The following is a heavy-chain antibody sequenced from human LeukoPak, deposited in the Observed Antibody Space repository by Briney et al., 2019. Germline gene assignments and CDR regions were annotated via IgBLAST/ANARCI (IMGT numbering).Heavy chain of an antibody. CDR1: GFTFSDYY. J-gene: IGHJ4*02. D-gene: IGHD3-3*01. Sequence: PGGSLRLSCAASGFTFSDYYMSWIRQAPGKGLEWVSYISSSGSTIYYADSVRGRFTISRDNAKNSLYLQINSLRAEDTAVYYCARNPTDYDFFFDYWGQGTLVTVSS. V-gene: IGHV3-11*04. CDR2: ISSSGSTI. CDR3: ARNPTDYDFFFDY.